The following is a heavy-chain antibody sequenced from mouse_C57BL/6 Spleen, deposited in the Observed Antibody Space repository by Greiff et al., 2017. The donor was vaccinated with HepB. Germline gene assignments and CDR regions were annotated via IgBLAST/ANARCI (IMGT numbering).Heavy chain of an antibody. J-gene: IGHJ4*01. CDR2: IDPSDSYT. CDR1: GYTFTSYW. Sequence: QVQLKESGAELVKPGASVKLSCKASGYTFTSYWMQWVKQRPGQGLEWIGEIDPSDSYTNYNQKFKGKATLTVDTSSSTAYMQLSSLTSEDSAVYYCARRRRGNYAMDYWGQGTSVTVSS. CDR3: ARRRRGNYAMDY. V-gene: IGHV1-50*01.